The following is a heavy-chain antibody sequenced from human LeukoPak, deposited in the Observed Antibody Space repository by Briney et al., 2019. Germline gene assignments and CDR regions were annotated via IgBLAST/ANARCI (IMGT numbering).Heavy chain of an antibody. V-gene: IGHV4-59*01. CDR3: ARAPKTVTMVRGVIISAVDV. J-gene: IGHJ6*04. D-gene: IGHD3-10*01. CDR2: IYYSGST. CDR1: GGSISSYC. Sequence: SETLSLTCTVSGGSISSYCWSWIRQPPGKGLGWIGYIYYSGSTNYNPSLKSRVTISVDTSKNQFSLKLSSVTAADTAVYYCARAPKTVTMVRGVIISAVDVWGKGTTVTVSS.